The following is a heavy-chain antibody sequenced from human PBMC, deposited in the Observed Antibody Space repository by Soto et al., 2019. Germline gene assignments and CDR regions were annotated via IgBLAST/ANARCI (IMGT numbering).Heavy chain of an antibody. CDR3: ARGKTTGTLNAFDI. D-gene: IGHD1-1*01. J-gene: IGHJ3*02. Sequence: QVQLQQWGAGLLKPSETLSLTCAVYGGSFSGYYWSWIRQPPGKGLEWIGEINHSGRTNYNPSLKSRVTIAVDTSKNQFSLKLSSVTAADTAVYYCARGKTTGTLNAFDIWGQGTMVTVSS. CDR2: INHSGRT. V-gene: IGHV4-34*01. CDR1: GGSFSGYY.